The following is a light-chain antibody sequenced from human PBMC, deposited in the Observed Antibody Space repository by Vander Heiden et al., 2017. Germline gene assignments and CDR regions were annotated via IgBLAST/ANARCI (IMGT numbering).Light chain of an antibody. V-gene: IGKV1-5*03. J-gene: IGKJ1*01. CDR1: QSISSW. CDR2: KAS. CDR3: QQYSSYLTWT. Sequence: DIQMTQSPSTLSASVGDRVTITCRASQSISSWLAWYQQKPGKAPKLLIYKASSLESGVPSRFSGSGSGTEFTLTISSLQPDDFATYYCQQYSSYLTWTFGGGTKVEI.